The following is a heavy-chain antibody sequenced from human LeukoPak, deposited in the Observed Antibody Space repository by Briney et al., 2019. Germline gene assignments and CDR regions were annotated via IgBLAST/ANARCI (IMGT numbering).Heavy chain of an antibody. D-gene: IGHD1-1*01. Sequence: PGGSLRLSCAASGFTFDDYAMHWVRQAPGKGLEWVSGISWNSGSIGYADSVKGRFTIYRDNAKNSLYLQMNSLRAEDTALYYCAKGYSKDYDYWGQGTLVTVSS. CDR3: AKGYSKDYDY. CDR2: ISWNSGSI. CDR1: GFTFDDYA. J-gene: IGHJ4*02. V-gene: IGHV3-9*01.